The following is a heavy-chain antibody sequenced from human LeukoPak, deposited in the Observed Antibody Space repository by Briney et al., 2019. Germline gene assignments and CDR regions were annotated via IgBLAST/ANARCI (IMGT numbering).Heavy chain of an antibody. J-gene: IGHJ4*02. V-gene: IGHV3-7*01. D-gene: IGHD6-19*01. CDR3: ARVFSGWYGYYFDY. CDR2: IQQDGSEK. CDR1: GFTFSSYW. Sequence: GGSLRLSCAASGFTFSSYWMSWVRQAPGKGLEWVANIQQDGSEKYYVDSVKGRFTISRDNAKNSLYLQMNILRAEDTAVYYCARVFSGWYGYYFDYWGQGTLVTVSS.